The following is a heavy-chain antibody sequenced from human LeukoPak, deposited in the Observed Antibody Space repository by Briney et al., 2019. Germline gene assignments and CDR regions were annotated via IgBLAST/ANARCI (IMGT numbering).Heavy chain of an antibody. J-gene: IGHJ3*02. CDR1: GFTFSSYE. D-gene: IGHD1-26*01. V-gene: IGHV3-48*03. CDR2: ISSSGSTI. CDR3: AKSSGASTFRAAFDI. Sequence: GGSLRLSCAASGFTFSSYEMNWVRQAPGKGLEWVSYISSSGSTIYYADSVKGRFTISRDNAKNSLYLQMNSLRAGDTAVFYCAKSSGASTFRAAFDIWGQGTMVTVSS.